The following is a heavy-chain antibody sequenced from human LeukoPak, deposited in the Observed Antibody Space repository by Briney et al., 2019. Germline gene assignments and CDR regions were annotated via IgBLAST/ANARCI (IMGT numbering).Heavy chain of an antibody. CDR1: GYTFTSYG. V-gene: IGHV1-18*01. CDR2: MNPNSGNT. J-gene: IGHJ6*02. D-gene: IGHD6-19*01. Sequence: ASVKVSCKASGYTFTSYGISWVRQAPGQGLEWMGWMNPNSGNTGYAQKLQGRVTMTTDTSTSTAYMELRSLRSDDTAVYYCARDSSGWYYYYYYGMDVWGQGTTVTVSS. CDR3: ARDSSGWYYYYYYGMDV.